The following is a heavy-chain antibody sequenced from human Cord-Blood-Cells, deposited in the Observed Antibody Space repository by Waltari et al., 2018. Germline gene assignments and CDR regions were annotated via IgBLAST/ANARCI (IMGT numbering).Heavy chain of an antibody. Sequence: QVQLVQSGAEVKKPGSSGKVSCKASGGTFSRYAISWVRQAPGQGLEWMGRIIPILGIANYAQKFQGRVTITADKSTSTAYMELSSLRSEDTAVYYCAREIYCSSTSCYTNWFDPWGQGTLVTVSS. V-gene: IGHV1-69*09. J-gene: IGHJ5*02. CDR1: GGTFSRYA. CDR3: AREIYCSSTSCYTNWFDP. CDR2: IIPILGIA. D-gene: IGHD2-2*02.